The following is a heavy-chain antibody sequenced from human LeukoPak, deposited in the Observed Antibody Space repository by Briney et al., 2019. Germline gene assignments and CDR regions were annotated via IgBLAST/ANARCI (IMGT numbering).Heavy chain of an antibody. J-gene: IGHJ4*02. V-gene: IGHV4-4*02. CDR3: ARLARLHPAVAGPFDY. CDR1: GGSISSSNW. Sequence: SETLSLTCAVSGGSISSSNWWSWVRQPPGKGLEWIGEIYHSGSTNYNPSLKSRVTISVDKSKNQFSLKLSSVTAADTAVYYCARLARLHPAVAGPFDYWGQGTLVTVSS. D-gene: IGHD6-19*01. CDR2: IYHSGST.